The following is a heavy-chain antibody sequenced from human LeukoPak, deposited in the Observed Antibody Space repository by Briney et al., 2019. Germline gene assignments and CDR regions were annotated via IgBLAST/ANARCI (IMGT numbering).Heavy chain of an antibody. Sequence: WGSLRLSCAASGFTFSTYSMNWVRQAPGKGLEWVSSISSSSSSIYYADSVKGRFTISRDNAKDSLHLQMNSLRAEDTAVYYCVRQYCSSTSCSVSDYWGQGTPVTVSS. V-gene: IGHV3-21*01. J-gene: IGHJ4*02. CDR3: VRQYCSSTSCSVSDY. CDR2: ISSSSSSI. CDR1: GFTFSTYS. D-gene: IGHD2-2*01.